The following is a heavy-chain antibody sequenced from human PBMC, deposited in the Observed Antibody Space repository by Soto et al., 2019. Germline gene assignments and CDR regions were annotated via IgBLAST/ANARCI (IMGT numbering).Heavy chain of an antibody. CDR1: GFTFSSYA. D-gene: IGHD3-3*01. J-gene: IGHJ5*02. CDR3: AATYYDFWSGSTDGGWFDP. CDR2: ISGSGGST. V-gene: IGHV3-23*01. Sequence: GGSLRLSCAASGFTFSSYAMSWVRQAPGKGLEWVSAISGSGGSTYYADSVKGRFTISRDNSKNTLYLQMNSLRAEDTAVYYCAATYYDFWSGSTDGGWFDPWGQGTLVTVSS.